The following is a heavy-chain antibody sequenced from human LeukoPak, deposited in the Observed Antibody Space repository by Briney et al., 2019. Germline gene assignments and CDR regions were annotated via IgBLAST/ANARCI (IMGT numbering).Heavy chain of an antibody. CDR3: AGGSWFDP. CDR2: INHSGST. J-gene: IGHJ5*02. V-gene: IGHV4-34*01. Sequence: SETLSLTCTVSGGSISGYYWSWIRQPPGKGLEWIGEINHSGSTNYNPSLKSRVTISVDTSKNQFSLKLSSVTAADTAVYYCAGGSWFDPWGQGTLVTVSS. CDR1: GGSISGYY.